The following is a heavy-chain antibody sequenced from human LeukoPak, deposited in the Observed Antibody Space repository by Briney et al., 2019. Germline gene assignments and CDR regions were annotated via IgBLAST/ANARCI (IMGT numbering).Heavy chain of an antibody. J-gene: IGHJ6*03. Sequence: ASVKVSCKASGYTFTSYGISWVRQAPGQGLEWMGWISAYNGNTDYAQKLQGRVTMTTDTSTSTAYMELRSLRSDDTAVYYCARAGNWNDNVYSYYYYMDVWGKGTTVTVSS. V-gene: IGHV1-18*01. CDR1: GYTFTSYG. CDR2: ISAYNGNT. CDR3: ARAGNWNDNVYSYYYYMDV. D-gene: IGHD1-1*01.